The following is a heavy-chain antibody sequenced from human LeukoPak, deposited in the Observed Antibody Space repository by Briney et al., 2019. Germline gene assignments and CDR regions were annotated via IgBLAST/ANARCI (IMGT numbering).Heavy chain of an antibody. V-gene: IGHV3-30*18. D-gene: IGHD3-9*01. J-gene: IGHJ4*02. CDR3: AKDRTYYDILTGYSPDY. CDR1: GFTFSSYG. Sequence: GGSLRLSCAASGFTFSSYGMHWVRQAPGKGLEWVAVKSYDGSNKYYADSVKGRFTISRDNSKNTLYLQTNSLRAEDTAVYYCAKDRTYYDILTGYSPDYWGQGTLVTVSS. CDR2: KSYDGSNK.